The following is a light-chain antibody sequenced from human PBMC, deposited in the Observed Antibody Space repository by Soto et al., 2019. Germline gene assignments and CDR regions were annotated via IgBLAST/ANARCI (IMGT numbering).Light chain of an antibody. CDR1: SSDVGSYNL. V-gene: IGLV2-23*02. J-gene: IGLJ1*01. CDR2: EVS. Sequence: QSVLTQPASVSGSPGQSITISCTGTSSDVGSYNLVSWYQQHPGKAPKLMIYEVSKRPSGVSNRFSGSKSGNTASLTISGLQAEDEADYYCCSFGVFGTGTKVT. CDR3: CSFGV.